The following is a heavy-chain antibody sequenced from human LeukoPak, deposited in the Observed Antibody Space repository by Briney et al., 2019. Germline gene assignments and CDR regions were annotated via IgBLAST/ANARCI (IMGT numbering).Heavy chain of an antibody. CDR2: INQDGSQK. J-gene: IGHJ4*02. Sequence: GGSLRLSCAVSGFTFSSYWMSWFRQAPGKGLEWVANINQDGSQKFSVDSVKGRFTISRDSAKNSLSLQMNSLRVEDTAVYYCARDWFDGDYDRFDYWGQGTLVTVSS. V-gene: IGHV3-7*03. CDR1: GFTFSSYW. D-gene: IGHD4-17*01. CDR3: ARDWFDGDYDRFDY.